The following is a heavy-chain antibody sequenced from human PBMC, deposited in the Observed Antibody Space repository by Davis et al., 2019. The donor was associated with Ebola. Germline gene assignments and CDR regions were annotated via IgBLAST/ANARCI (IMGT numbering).Heavy chain of an antibody. D-gene: IGHD6-13*01. V-gene: IGHV4-59*01. Sequence: PSETLSLTCTVSGGSISSYYWSWIRQPPGKGLEWIGYIYYSGSTNYNPSLKSRVTISVDTSKNQFSLKLSSVTAADTAVYYCARVVGSSSWLFDPWGQGTLVTVSS. CDR3: ARVVGSSSWLFDP. J-gene: IGHJ5*02. CDR2: IYYSGST. CDR1: GGSISSYY.